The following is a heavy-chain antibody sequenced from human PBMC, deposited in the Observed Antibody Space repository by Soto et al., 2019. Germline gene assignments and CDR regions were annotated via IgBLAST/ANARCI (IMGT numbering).Heavy chain of an antibody. CDR2: IYYSGST. CDR1: GGSISSSSYY. D-gene: IGHD4-4*01. Sequence: QLQLQESGPGLVKPSETLSLTCTVSGGSISSSSYYWGWIRQPPGKGLEWIGSIYYSGSTYYNPSLKSRVTISVDTSKNQFSLKLSSVTAADTAVYYCARWPTTVTPRVYYYYGMDVWGQGTTVTVSS. CDR3: ARWPTTVTPRVYYYYGMDV. J-gene: IGHJ6*02. V-gene: IGHV4-39*01.